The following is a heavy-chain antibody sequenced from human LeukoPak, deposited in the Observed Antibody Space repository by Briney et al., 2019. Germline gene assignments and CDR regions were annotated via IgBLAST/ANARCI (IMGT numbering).Heavy chain of an antibody. CDR3: ARGGSGWSFFDY. Sequence: SETLSLTCAVSSGTISSSNWWSWVRQPPGKGLEWIGEIYHSGSTNYNPSLKSRVTISVDKSKDQFSLKLSSVTAADTAVYYCARGGSGWSFFDYWGQGTLVTVSS. D-gene: IGHD6-19*01. J-gene: IGHJ4*02. V-gene: IGHV4-4*02. CDR2: IYHSGST. CDR1: SGTISSSNW.